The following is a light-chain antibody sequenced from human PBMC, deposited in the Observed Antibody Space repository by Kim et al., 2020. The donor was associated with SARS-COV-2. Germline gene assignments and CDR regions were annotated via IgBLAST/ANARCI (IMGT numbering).Light chain of an antibody. J-gene: IGLJ1*01. CDR3: QAWDSSIYV. Sequence: MSPTQTASITCSGDNMGDKYASWYQQKPGQSPVGVIFRDNRRPSGIPGRFSGSNSGNTATLTISGTQAMDEADYYCQAWDSSIYVFGTGTKVTVL. CDR2: RDN. CDR1: NMGDKY. V-gene: IGLV3-1*01.